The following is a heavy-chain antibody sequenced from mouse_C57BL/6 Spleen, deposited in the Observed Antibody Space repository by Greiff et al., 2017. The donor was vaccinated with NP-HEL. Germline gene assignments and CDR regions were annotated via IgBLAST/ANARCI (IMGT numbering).Heavy chain of an antibody. D-gene: IGHD1-1*01. CDR3: AREDGSSSYYAMDY. CDR1: GYSFTGYY. J-gene: IGHJ4*01. CDR2: IYPYNGVS. V-gene: IGHV1-31*01. Sequence: EVKLLESGPELVKPGASVKISCKASGYSFTGYYMHWVKQSHGNILDWIGYIYPYNGVSSYNQKFKGKATLTVDKSSSTAYMELRSLTSEDSAVYYCAREDGSSSYYAMDYWGQGTSVTVSS.